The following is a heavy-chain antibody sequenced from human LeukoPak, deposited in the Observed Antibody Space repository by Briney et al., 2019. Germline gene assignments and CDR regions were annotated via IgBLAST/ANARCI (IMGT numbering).Heavy chain of an antibody. CDR1: GGSISSYY. D-gene: IGHD6-19*01. Sequence: SETLSLTCTVSGGSISSYYWSWIRQPPGKGLEWIGYIYYSGSTNYNPSLKSRVTISVDTSKNQFSLKLSSVTAADTAVYYCARGIWGYSSGPNDSWGPGTLVTVSS. CDR3: ARGIWGYSSGPNDS. V-gene: IGHV4-59*01. J-gene: IGHJ4*02. CDR2: IYYSGST.